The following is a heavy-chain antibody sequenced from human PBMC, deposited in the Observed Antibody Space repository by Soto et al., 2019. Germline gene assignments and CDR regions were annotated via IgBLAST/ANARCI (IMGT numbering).Heavy chain of an antibody. Sequence: ASVKVSCKVSGYTLTELSMHWVRQAPGKGLEWMGWINPNSGDTNYAQKFQGWVTMTRDTSISTAYMELSRLRSDDTAVYYCARGGRATGIAVAGTGAWYWGQGTLVTVSS. V-gene: IGHV1-2*04. CDR1: GYTLTELS. J-gene: IGHJ4*02. D-gene: IGHD6-19*01. CDR2: INPNSGDT. CDR3: ARGGRATGIAVAGTGAWY.